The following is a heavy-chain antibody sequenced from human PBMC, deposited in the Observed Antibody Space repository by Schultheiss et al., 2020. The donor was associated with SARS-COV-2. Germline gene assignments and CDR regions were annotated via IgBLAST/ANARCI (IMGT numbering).Heavy chain of an antibody. V-gene: IGHV3-53*01. D-gene: IGHD6-13*01. Sequence: GGSLRLSCAASGFSVSTNYMSWVRQVPGKGLEWVSAISGSGGSTYYADSVKGRFTISRDNSKNKLYLQMNSLRAEDTAVYYCASYSSLRGWGQGTLVTVSS. CDR2: ISGSGGST. CDR3: ASYSSLRG. CDR1: GFSVSTNY. J-gene: IGHJ4*02.